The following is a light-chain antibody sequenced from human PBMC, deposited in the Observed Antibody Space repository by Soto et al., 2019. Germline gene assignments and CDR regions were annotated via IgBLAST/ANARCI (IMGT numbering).Light chain of an antibody. CDR1: QNINNW. Sequence: DIQMPQSPSTLSGSIGDRVPITCRASQNINNWIAWYQQKPGKAPKFLIYDDSSLESGVRSRFSGSGFGTEFSLTISSLQPDDFGSYYCQPMRTFGQGTKVDIK. CDR3: QPMRT. V-gene: IGKV1-5*01. J-gene: IGKJ1*01. CDR2: DDS.